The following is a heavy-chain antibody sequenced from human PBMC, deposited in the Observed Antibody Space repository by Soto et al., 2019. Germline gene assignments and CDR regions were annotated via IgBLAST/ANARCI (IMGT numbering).Heavy chain of an antibody. CDR2: IYSGGST. J-gene: IGHJ6*02. CDR1: GFTVSSNY. V-gene: IGHV3-53*01. D-gene: IGHD6-13*01. CDR3: AREGSSPWGYYGMDV. Sequence: HPGGSLRLSCAASGFTVSSNYMSWVRQAPGKGLEWVSVIYSGGSTYYADSVKGRFTISRDNSKNTLYLQMNSLRAEDTAVYYCAREGSSPWGYYGMDVWGQGTTVTVSS.